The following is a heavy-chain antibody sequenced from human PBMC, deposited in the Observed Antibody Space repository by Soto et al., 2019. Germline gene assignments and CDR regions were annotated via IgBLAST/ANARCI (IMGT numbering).Heavy chain of an antibody. V-gene: IGHV4-34*01. D-gene: IGHD5-12*01. CDR2: IKDGGYT. J-gene: IGHJ4*02. CDR3: ARGQEGVVATH. CDR1: GGSLSGYY. Sequence: QVQLQQWGAGLLKPSETLSLNCAVNGGSLSGYYWSWIRQPPGKGLEWIGEIKDGGYTNYSPSLKRXXTXSXXTSNIKFSLRLNSVTAADTGLYYCARGQEGVVATHWDQGALVTVSS.